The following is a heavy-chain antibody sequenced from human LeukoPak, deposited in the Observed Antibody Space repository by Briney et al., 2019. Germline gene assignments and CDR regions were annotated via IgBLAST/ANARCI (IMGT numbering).Heavy chain of an antibody. J-gene: IGHJ4*02. CDR1: GYTFTSYY. CDR2: INPSGGST. D-gene: IGHD4-11*01. V-gene: IGHV1-46*01. Sequence: ASVKVSCKASGYTFTSYYMHWVRQAPGQGLEWMGIINPSGGSTSYAQKFQGRVTMTRDTSTSTVYMELSSLRAEDTAVYYCARELSRLQYFDYWGQGTLVTVSS. CDR3: ARELSRLQYFDY.